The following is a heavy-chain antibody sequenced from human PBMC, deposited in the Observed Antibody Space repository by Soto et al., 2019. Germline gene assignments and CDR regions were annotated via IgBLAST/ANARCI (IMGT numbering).Heavy chain of an antibody. CDR3: AKDRAQSYYYYYGMDV. J-gene: IGHJ6*02. V-gene: IGHV3-23*01. CDR2: ISGSGGST. D-gene: IGHD3-10*01. CDR1: GFTFSSYA. Sequence: GGSLRLSCAASGFTFSSYAMSWVRQAPGKGLEWVSAISGSGGSTYYADSVKGRFTISRDNSKNTLYLQMNSLRAEDTAVYYCAKDRAQSYYYYYGMDVWGQGTTVTVSS.